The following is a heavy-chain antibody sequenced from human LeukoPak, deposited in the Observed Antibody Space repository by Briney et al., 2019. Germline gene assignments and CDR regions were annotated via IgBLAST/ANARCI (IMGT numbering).Heavy chain of an antibody. Sequence: GGSLRLSCAASGFSFTTHNMNWVRQAPGKGLEWISYINGSGEAIFYADSVQGRFTISRDNAKNSIYLQMNTPRAEDTAVYCCARTYGSGSLDYGGQGTLVTVSS. J-gene: IGHJ4*02. CDR3: ARTYGSGSLDY. CDR2: INGSGEAI. D-gene: IGHD2-15*01. CDR1: GFSFTTHN. V-gene: IGHV3-48*01.